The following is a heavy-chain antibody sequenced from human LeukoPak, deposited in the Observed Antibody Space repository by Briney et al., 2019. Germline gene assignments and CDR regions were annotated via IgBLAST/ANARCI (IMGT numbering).Heavy chain of an antibody. CDR2: INHSGST. J-gene: IGHJ4*02. CDR3: AREPVFDYGDYENYY. CDR1: GGSFSGYY. Sequence: SETLSLTCAVYGGSFSGYYWSWIRQPPGKGLEWIGEINHSGSTNYNPSLKSRVTISVDTSKNQFSLKLSSVTAADTAVYYCAREPVFDYGDYENYYWGQGTLVTVSS. V-gene: IGHV4-34*01. D-gene: IGHD4-17*01.